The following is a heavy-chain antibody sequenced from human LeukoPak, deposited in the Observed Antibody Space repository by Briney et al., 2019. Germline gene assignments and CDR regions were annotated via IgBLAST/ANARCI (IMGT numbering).Heavy chain of an antibody. CDR2: IYTSGST. D-gene: IGHD2-2*01. CDR1: GGSISSYY. V-gene: IGHV4-4*07. CDR3: ARSGRAAAHYYYYMDV. J-gene: IGHJ6*03. Sequence: SETLSLTCTVSGGSISSYYWSWIRQPAGKGLEWIGRIYTSGSTSYNPSLKSRVTMSVDTSNNQFSLKLSSVTAADTAVYYCARSGRAAAHYYYYMDVWGKGTTVTVSS.